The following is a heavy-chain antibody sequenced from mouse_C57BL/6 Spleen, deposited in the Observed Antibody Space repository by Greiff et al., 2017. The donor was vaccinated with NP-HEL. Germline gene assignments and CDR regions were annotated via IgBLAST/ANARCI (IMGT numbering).Heavy chain of an antibody. CDR2: ISDAGSYT. CDR1: GFTFSSYA. CDR3: ARETSGSYEDYAMDY. D-gene: IGHD1-1*02. V-gene: IGHV5-4*01. Sequence: EVKLVESGGGLVKPGGSLKLSCAASGFTFSSYAMSWVRQTPEKRLEWVATISDAGSYTYYPDNVKGRFTFSRDNAKNNLYLHMSHLKSEDTAMYDCARETSGSYEDYAMDYWGQGTSVTVSS. J-gene: IGHJ4*01.